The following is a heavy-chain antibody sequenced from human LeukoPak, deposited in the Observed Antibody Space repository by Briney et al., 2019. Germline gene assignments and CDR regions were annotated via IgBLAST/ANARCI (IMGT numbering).Heavy chain of an antibody. V-gene: IGHV1-18*01. CDR2: ISAYNGNT. D-gene: IGHD3-10*01. CDR3: ARVWPLLGRGDNNWFDP. Sequence: ASVKVSCKASGYTFTSYGISWVRQAPAQGLEWMGWISAYNGNTNDAQKLQGRVTMTTDTSTSPAYMELRSLRSDNTAVYYCARVWPLLGRGDNNWFDPWGQGTLVTVS. J-gene: IGHJ5*02. CDR1: GYTFTSYG.